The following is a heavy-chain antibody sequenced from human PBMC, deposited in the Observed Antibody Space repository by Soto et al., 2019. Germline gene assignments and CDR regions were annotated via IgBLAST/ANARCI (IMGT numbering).Heavy chain of an antibody. J-gene: IGHJ6*02. V-gene: IGHV5-10-1*01. CDR2: IDPSDSYT. Sequence: PGESLKISCKGSGYSFTSYWISWVRQMPGKGLEWMGRIDPSDSYTNYSPSFQGHVTISADKSISTAYLQWSSLKASDTAMYYCASTTYYYDSSGYYARYYYYGMDVWGQGTTVTVSS. D-gene: IGHD3-22*01. CDR3: ASTTYYYDSSGYYARYYYYGMDV. CDR1: GYSFTSYW.